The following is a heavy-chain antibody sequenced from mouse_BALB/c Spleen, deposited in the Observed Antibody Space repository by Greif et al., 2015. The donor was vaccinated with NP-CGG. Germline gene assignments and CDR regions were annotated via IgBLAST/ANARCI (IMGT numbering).Heavy chain of an antibody. CDR1: GYSITSGYS. D-gene: IGHD2-14*01. Sequence: VQLQQSGPDLVKPSQSLSLTCTVTGYSITSGYSWHWIRQFPGNKLEWMGYIQYTGNTNYNPSLKSRISITRDTSKNQFFLQLKSVTTEDTATYYCTRRGDMYDGGFASWGQGTLVTVSA. CDR3: TRRGDMYDGGFAS. V-gene: IGHV3-1*02. J-gene: IGHJ3*01. CDR2: IQYTGNT.